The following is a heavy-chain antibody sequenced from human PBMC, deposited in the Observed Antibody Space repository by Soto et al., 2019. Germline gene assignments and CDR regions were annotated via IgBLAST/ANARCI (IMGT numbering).Heavy chain of an antibody. D-gene: IGHD6-19*01. CDR2: IYHGGTT. Sequence: ETLSLTCTVSVYSIISGSYWAWIRQPPGKGPEWIARIYHGGTTFYNPSLKSRITRSVDTSNNQFSLKLTSVTAADTAVYYFARFILMLVAGSPLDYWGHGHPVPVS. CDR3: ARFILMLVAGSPLDY. J-gene: IGHJ4*01. CDR1: VYSIISGSY. V-gene: IGHV4-38-2*02.